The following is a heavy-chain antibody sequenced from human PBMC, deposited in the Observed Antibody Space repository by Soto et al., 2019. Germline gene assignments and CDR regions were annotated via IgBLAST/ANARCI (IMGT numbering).Heavy chain of an antibody. D-gene: IGHD3-3*01. CDR3: ARQSITIFGVPNWFAP. CDR1: GGSISSSSYY. J-gene: IGHJ5*02. Sequence: QLQLQESGPGLVKPSETLSLTCTVSGGSISSSSYYWGWMRQPPGKGLEWIGSIYYSGGTYYNPSLKSRFTISGDTPKNQFSLKLSTVTAADTAVYYCARQSITIFGVPNWFAPWGQGTLVTVSS. V-gene: IGHV4-39*01. CDR2: IYYSGGT.